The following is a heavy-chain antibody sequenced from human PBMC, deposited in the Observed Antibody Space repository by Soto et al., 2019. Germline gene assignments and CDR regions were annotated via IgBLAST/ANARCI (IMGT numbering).Heavy chain of an antibody. V-gene: IGHV1-2*04. CDR1: GYTFTGYY. D-gene: IGHD2-2*02. J-gene: IGHJ6*02. CDR3: ARAQLGYCSSTSCYNTYYYYGMDV. Sequence: QVQLVQSGAEVKKPGASVKVSCKASGYTFTGYYMHWVRQAPGQGLEWMGWINPNSGGTNYAQKFQGWVTMTRDTSISTAYMELSRLRYDDTAVYYCARAQLGYCSSTSCYNTYYYYGMDVWGQGTTVTVSS. CDR2: INPNSGGT.